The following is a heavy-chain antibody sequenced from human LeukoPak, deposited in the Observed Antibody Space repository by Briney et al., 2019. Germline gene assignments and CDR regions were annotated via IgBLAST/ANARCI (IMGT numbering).Heavy chain of an antibody. V-gene: IGHV1-18*01. CDR3: ARGRGYYGSGRDYYYMDV. CDR1: GYTFTSYG. CDR2: ISAYNGNT. J-gene: IGHJ6*03. D-gene: IGHD3-10*01. Sequence: ASVKVSCKASGYTFTSYGISWVRQAPGQGLEWMGWISAYNGNTNYAQKLQGRVTITTDTSTSTAYMEMRRLRSDDTAVYYCARGRGYYGSGRDYYYMDVWGKGTTVTVSS.